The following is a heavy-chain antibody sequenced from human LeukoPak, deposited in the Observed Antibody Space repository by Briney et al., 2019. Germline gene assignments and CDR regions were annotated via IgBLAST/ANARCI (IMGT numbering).Heavy chain of an antibody. D-gene: IGHD1-26*01. V-gene: IGHV4-59*01. CDR3: ARGSGGSYVLTLGY. CDR2: IYYSGST. J-gene: IGHJ4*02. CDR1: GGSISSYY. Sequence: PSETLSLTCTVSGGSISSYYWSWIRQPPGKGLEWIGYIYYSGSTNYNPSLKSRVTISVDTSKNQFSLKLSSVTAADTAVYYCARGSGGSYVLTLGYWGQGTLVTVSS.